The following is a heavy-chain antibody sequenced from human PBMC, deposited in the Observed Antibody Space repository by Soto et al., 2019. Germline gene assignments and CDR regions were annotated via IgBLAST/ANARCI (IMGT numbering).Heavy chain of an antibody. CDR3: ARAYTGRLPRRADYYYAMDV. Sequence: GGSLRLSCATSGFTFSNFDMHWVRQVPGKGLEWVSAIGAARDPYYLGSVKGRFTIPRENAKNSVYLQMNDLRAGDSAVYYCARAYTGRLPRRADYYYAMDVWGQGTTVTVSS. V-gene: IGHV3-13*05. D-gene: IGHD2-2*02. CDR1: GFTFSNFD. J-gene: IGHJ6*02. CDR2: IGAARDP.